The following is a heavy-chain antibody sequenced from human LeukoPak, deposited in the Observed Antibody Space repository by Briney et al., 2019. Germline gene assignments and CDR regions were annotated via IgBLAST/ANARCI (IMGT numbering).Heavy chain of an antibody. J-gene: IGHJ4*02. V-gene: IGHV1-69*05. D-gene: IGHD3-3*01. CDR3: ARDFLREETGLGY. Sequence: SVKVSCKASGGTFSSYAISWERQAPGQGLEWMGRIIPIFGTANYAQKFHGRVTITTDESTSTAYMELSSLRSEDTAVYYCARDFLREETGLGYWGQGTLVTVSS. CDR2: IIPIFGTA. CDR1: GGTFSSYA.